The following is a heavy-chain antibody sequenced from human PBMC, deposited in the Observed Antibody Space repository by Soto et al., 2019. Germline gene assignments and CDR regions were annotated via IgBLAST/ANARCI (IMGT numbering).Heavy chain of an antibody. CDR1: GASISSRY. CDR2: FHNSGSP. V-gene: IGHV4-59*11. Sequence: SETLSLTCTVSGASISSRYWSWIRQPPGKGVEWIGYFHNSGSPTYSSSLKSRVTISVDKSEKQSSLRLTSVTAADTAVYWCARDPVDGYALFDSWGQGVLVTVSS. CDR3: ARDPVDGYALFDS. J-gene: IGHJ5*02. D-gene: IGHD5-12*01.